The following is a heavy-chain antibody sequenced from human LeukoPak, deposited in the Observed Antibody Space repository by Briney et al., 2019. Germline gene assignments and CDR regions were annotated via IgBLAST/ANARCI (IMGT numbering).Heavy chain of an antibody. J-gene: IGHJ4*02. D-gene: IGHD3-10*01. Sequence: AETLSLTCTVSGGSFSSSRYYRGWIRQPQGKGLEWIVSIYYTGTTYYNPSLKSRVTISVDTSKSQFSLKLSSVTAADTAVYYCASMTYYFGSGSYSAIDYWGQGTLVTVSS. CDR2: IYYTGTT. CDR3: ASMTYYFGSGSYSAIDY. CDR1: GGSFSSSRYY. V-gene: IGHV4-39*01.